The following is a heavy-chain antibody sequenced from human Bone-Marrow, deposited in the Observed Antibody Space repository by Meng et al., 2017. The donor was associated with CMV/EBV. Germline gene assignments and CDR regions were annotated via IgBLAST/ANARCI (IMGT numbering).Heavy chain of an antibody. D-gene: IGHD3-3*01. CDR2: ISAYNGNT. V-gene: IGHV1-18*01. Sequence: ASVKVSCKASGYTFTSYDINWVRQATGQGLEWMGWISAYNGNTNYAQKLQGRVTMTTDTSTSTAYMELRSLRSDDTAVYYCARVTKFWSGRIYYYGMDVWGQGTTVTVSS. J-gene: IGHJ6*02. CDR1: GYTFTSYD. CDR3: ARVTKFWSGRIYYYGMDV.